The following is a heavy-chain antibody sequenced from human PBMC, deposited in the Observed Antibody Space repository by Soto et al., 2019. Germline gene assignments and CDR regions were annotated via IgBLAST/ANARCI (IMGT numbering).Heavy chain of an antibody. V-gene: IGHV4-59*01. D-gene: IGHD2-2*01. CDR3: ARDQGVVGRYAFDI. J-gene: IGHJ3*02. CDR2: IYYRGST. CDR1: GGSIRSSY. Sequence: SETMSLTCTVSGGSIRSSYWSWIRQHPGKGLEWIGYIYYRGSTNYNPSLKSRVTISVDTSKNQFSLKLSSVTAADMAVYYCARDQGVVGRYAFDIWGQGTMVTVSS.